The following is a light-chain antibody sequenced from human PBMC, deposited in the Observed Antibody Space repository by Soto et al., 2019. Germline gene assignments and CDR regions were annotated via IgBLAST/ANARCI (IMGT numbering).Light chain of an antibody. CDR2: DVS. V-gene: IGLV2-14*01. J-gene: IGLJ1*01. CDR1: SSDVGGYNY. Sequence: QSALTQPASVSGSPGQSITISCTGTSSDVGGYNYVSWYQQHPGKAPKLMIYDVSNWPSGVSNRFSGSKSGNTASLTISGLQAEDEADYHCSSYTSSSTLLYVFGTGTKLTVL. CDR3: SSYTSSSTLLYV.